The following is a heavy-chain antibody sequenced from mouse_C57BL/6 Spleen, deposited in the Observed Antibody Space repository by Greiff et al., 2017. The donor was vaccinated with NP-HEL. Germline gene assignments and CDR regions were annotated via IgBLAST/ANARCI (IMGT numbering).Heavy chain of an antibody. J-gene: IGHJ4*01. D-gene: IGHD4-1*01. CDR1: GYAFSSSW. V-gene: IGHV1-82*01. CDR3: ARSWDYYAMDY. Sequence: QVQLKESGPELVKPGASVKISCKASGYAFSSSWMNWVKQRPGKGLEWIGRIYPGDGDTNYNGKFKGKATLTADKSSSTAYMQLSSLTSEDSAVYFCARSWDYYAMDYWGQGTSVTVSS. CDR2: IYPGDGDT.